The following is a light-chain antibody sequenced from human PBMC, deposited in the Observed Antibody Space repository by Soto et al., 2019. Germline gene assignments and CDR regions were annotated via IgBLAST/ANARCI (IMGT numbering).Light chain of an antibody. CDR2: GAS. Sequence: EIVLTQSPGTLSLSPGERATLSCRASQSITNSYLAWYQQKPGQAPRLLVYGASSRATGIPDRFSGSGSGSDFTLTISRLEPEHFAVYYCQQYGSSRFSFGPGTKVDVK. V-gene: IGKV3-20*01. CDR1: QSITNSY. CDR3: QQYGSSRFS. J-gene: IGKJ3*01.